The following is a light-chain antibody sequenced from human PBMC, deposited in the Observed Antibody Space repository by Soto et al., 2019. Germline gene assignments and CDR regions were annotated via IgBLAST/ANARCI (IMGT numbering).Light chain of an antibody. J-gene: IGLJ1*01. CDR3: SSFTVGSSHYV. CDR2: DVR. Sequence: QSALTQPASVSGSPGQSITISCTGTSSDGGGYNYVSGYQQFPRKAPKLIIHDVRNPPSGVSDRFCGSKSGNTASLTISGLQAEDYADSYCSSFTVGSSHYVFVTGTKLTVL. CDR1: SSDGGGYNY. V-gene: IGLV2-14*01.